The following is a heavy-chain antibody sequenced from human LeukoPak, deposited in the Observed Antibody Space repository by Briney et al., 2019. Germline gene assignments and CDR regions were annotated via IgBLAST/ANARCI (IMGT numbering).Heavy chain of an antibody. J-gene: IGHJ6*02. Sequence: ASVKVSCKASGYTFTNYGVTWVRQAPGQGLEWMGWISAYNGDTNYAQRLQGRVTMTTDTSATTAYMEMKSLTSDDTAVYYCAKHRDVVVPGSIPRYYYYGLDVWGQGTTVTVSS. CDR3: AKHRDVVVPGSIPRYYYYGLDV. V-gene: IGHV1-18*01. CDR1: GYTFTNYG. CDR2: ISAYNGDT. D-gene: IGHD2-2*01.